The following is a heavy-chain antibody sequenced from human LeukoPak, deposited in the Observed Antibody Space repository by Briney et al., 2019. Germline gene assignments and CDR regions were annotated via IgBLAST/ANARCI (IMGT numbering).Heavy chain of an antibody. CDR1: GDSISSGTYY. V-gene: IGHV4-61*02. J-gene: IGHJ4*02. CDR3: ASRSPYYGSLDY. D-gene: IGHD3-10*01. Sequence: SETLSLTCTVSGDSISSGTYYWNWIRQPAGKGLEWIGRIYISGSTNYNPSLKSRVTISVDTSKNQFSLKLSSVTAADTAVYYCASRSPYYGSLDYWGQGTLVTVSS. CDR2: IYISGST.